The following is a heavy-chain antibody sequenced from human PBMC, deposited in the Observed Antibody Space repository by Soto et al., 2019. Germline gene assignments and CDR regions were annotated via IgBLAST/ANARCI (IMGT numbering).Heavy chain of an antibody. Sequence: QITLKESGPTLVKPTQTLTLTCTFSGISLSTSGVGVGWIRQPPGKALEWLALIYWDDDKRYSPSLKSRLTITKDTSKNQVVLTMTNMDPMDTATYYCAHRPEASVNFDNWGQLTLVTVSS. J-gene: IGHJ4*02. CDR1: GISLSTSGVG. D-gene: IGHD4-17*01. V-gene: IGHV2-5*02. CDR3: AHRPEASVNFDN. CDR2: IYWDDDK.